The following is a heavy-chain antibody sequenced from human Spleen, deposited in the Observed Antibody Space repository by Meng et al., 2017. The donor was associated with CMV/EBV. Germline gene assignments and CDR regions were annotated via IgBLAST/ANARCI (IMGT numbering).Heavy chain of an antibody. J-gene: IGHJ4*02. D-gene: IGHD3-10*01. CDR1: GFSFSSHS. Sequence: GESLKISCAASGFSFSSHSMNWVRQAPGKGLEWVSSISSSSTYLDYADSVKGRFTISRDNAKNSLYLQMNSLRAEDTAVYYCAKSFYYYASVSCPDYWGQGTLVTVSS. CDR2: ISSSSTYL. CDR3: AKSFYYYASVSCPDY. V-gene: IGHV3-21*01.